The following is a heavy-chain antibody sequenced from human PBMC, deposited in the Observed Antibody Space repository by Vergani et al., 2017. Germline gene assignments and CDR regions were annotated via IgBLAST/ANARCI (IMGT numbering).Heavy chain of an antibody. J-gene: IGHJ1*01. CDR2: IYHSGST. D-gene: IGHD2-2*01. CDR3: ASSYCSSTSCYAEFFQH. Sequence: QVQLQESGPGLVKPSETLSLTCAVSGYSISSNYYWGWIRQPPGKGLEWIGTIYHSGSTYYNPSLKSRVTISAETSKNQFSLTLSSVTAADTAVYFCASSYCSSTSCYAEFFQHWGQGTLVTVSS. V-gene: IGHV4-38-2*01. CDR1: GYSISSNYY.